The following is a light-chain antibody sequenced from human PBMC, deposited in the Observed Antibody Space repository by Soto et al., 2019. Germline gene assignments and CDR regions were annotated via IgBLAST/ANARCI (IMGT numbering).Light chain of an antibody. CDR1: QDINRW. V-gene: IGKV1-12*01. Sequence: DIRMTQSPSSVSASVGDSVTITCRASQDINRWLAWYQQKPGTAPRLLIYAASTLQSGVPSRFSGRGSGTDFTLTISSLRPEDYATYYCQQANSFPRTFGQGTKWDIK. CDR3: QQANSFPRT. CDR2: AAS. J-gene: IGKJ2*01.